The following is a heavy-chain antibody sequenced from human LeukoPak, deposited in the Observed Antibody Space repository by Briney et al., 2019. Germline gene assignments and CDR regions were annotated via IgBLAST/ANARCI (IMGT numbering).Heavy chain of an antibody. CDR3: ARALRFLEWLLLDY. CDR1: GGSINSGSYY. Sequence: SETLSLTCTVSGGSINSGSYYWSWIRQPAGKGLVWIGRIYTSGSTNYNPSLKSRVTISVDTSKNQFSLKLSSVTAADTAVYYCARALRFLEWLLLDYWGQGTLVTVSS. J-gene: IGHJ4*02. V-gene: IGHV4-61*02. CDR2: IYTSGST. D-gene: IGHD3-3*01.